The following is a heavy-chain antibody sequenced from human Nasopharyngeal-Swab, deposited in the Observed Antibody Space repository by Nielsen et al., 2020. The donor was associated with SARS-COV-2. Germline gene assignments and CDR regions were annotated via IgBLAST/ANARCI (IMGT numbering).Heavy chain of an antibody. V-gene: IGHV1-18*01. CDR3: ARHYDFWSGYLPYYFDY. CDR1: DYTFTSYG. CDR2: ISAYNGNT. Sequence: APVKVSCKASDYTFTSYGISWVRQAPGQGLEWMGWISAYNGNTNYAQKLQGRVTMTTDTSTSTAYMELRSLRSDDTAVYYCARHYDFWSGYLPYYFDYWGQGTLVTVSS. J-gene: IGHJ4*02. D-gene: IGHD3-3*01.